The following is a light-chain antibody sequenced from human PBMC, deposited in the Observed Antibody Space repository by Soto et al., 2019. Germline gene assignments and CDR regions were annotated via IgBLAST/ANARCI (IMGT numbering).Light chain of an antibody. V-gene: IGLV4-60*02. Sequence: QPVLTQSSSASASLGSSVKLTCTLSSGHSSNIIAWHQQQPAKAPRYLMKLEGSGNYNKGSGVPDRFSGSSSGADRYLTISNLQFEDEADYYCETWDTNTRVFGTGTKVTVL. CDR1: SGHSSNI. CDR2: LEGSGNY. CDR3: ETWDTNTRV. J-gene: IGLJ1*01.